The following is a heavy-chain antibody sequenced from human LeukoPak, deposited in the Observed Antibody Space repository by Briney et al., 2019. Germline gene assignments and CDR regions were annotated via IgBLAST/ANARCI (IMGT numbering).Heavy chain of an antibody. V-gene: IGHV3-23*01. CDR3: ARGSTYYDSSGQVPFDY. Sequence: GGSLRLSCAASKFAFSSYAMSWVRQAPGKGLEWVSAISGGGGNTYYADSVKGRFTISRDNGKNTLYLQMNSLRAEDTAVYYCARGSTYYDSSGQVPFDYWGQGTLVTVSS. CDR1: KFAFSSYA. D-gene: IGHD3-22*01. CDR2: ISGGGGNT. J-gene: IGHJ4*02.